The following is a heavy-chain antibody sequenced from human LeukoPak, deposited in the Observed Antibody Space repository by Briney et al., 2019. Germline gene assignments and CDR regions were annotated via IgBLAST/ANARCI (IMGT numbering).Heavy chain of an antibody. V-gene: IGHV4-59*08. Sequence: SETLSLTCTGSGGSISSYYGSWIPQPPGKRLEWIGYIYHSGSTNYNSSLKSRVTISVDTYKNQFSLKLSSVTAADTAVYYCARHAAFAEYQSHLTHFDYWGQGTLVTVSS. D-gene: IGHD2-2*01. CDR2: IYHSGST. J-gene: IGHJ4*02. CDR1: GGSISSYY. CDR3: ARHAAFAEYQSHLTHFDY.